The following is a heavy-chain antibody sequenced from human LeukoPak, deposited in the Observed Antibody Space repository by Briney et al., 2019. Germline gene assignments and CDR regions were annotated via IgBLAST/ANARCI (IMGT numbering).Heavy chain of an antibody. D-gene: IGHD1-26*01. CDR2: ISGSTGNT. CDR3: ARSGRGTYFYFDL. J-gene: IGHJ4*02. V-gene: IGHV1-18*04. CDR1: GYTFTGYY. Sequence: ASVKVSCMASGYTFTGYYMHWVRQAPGHGLEWMGWISGSTGNTKYVEKFQGRLTMTEDTSTGTDYLDLTKLRFDDPADDCCARSGRGTYFYFDLWGQGTLVTVS.